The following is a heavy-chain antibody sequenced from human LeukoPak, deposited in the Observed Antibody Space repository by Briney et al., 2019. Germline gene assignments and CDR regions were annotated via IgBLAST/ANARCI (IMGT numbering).Heavy chain of an antibody. CDR1: GGSISSYY. CDR2: IYTSGST. Sequence: PSETLSLTCTVSGGSISSYYWSWIRQPAGKGLEWIGRIYTSGSTNYNPSLKSRVTMSVDTSKNQFSLKLRSVTAADTAVYYCARGYNWGSPARNFYYLDVWGKGPRSPSP. CDR3: ARGYNWGSPARNFYYLDV. J-gene: IGHJ6*03. V-gene: IGHV4-4*07. D-gene: IGHD7-27*01.